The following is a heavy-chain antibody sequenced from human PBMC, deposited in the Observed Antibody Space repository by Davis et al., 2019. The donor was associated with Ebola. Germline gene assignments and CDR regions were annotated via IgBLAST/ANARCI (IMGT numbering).Heavy chain of an antibody. J-gene: IGHJ6*02. CDR3: ARRQLGSYKYGFDV. V-gene: IGHV1-3*01. D-gene: IGHD6-6*01. Sequence: ASVKVSCKASGYSFIDYTMHWVRQAPGQKLEWMGWFNAGNGDSGSSQNFQGRVTITTDTSASKGYMELSSLISDDTAVYYCARRQLGSYKYGFDVWGQGTTVTVSS. CDR1: GYSFIDYT. CDR2: FNAGNGDS.